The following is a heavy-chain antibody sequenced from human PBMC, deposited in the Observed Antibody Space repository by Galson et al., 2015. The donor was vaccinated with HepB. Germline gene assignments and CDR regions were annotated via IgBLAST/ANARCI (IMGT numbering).Heavy chain of an antibody. CDR1: GYTFTYRY. D-gene: IGHD1-14*01. V-gene: IGHV1-45*02. Sequence: SVKVSCKASGYTFTYRYLHWVRQAPGQALEWMGWITPFNGNTNYAQKFQDRVTITRDRSMSTACMELSSLRSEDTAMYYCATSQRRTPFDYWGQGTLVTVSS. J-gene: IGHJ4*02. CDR3: ATSQRRTPFDY. CDR2: ITPFNGNT.